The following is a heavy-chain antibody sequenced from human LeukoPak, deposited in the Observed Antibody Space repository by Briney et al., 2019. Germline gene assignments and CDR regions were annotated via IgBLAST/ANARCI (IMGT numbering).Heavy chain of an antibody. CDR1: GLLFNTYA. CDR3: AKDTGNWGRGFDV. D-gene: IGHD3-16*01. V-gene: IGHV3-23*01. J-gene: IGHJ3*01. CDR2: ITGSGVRT. Sequence: PGGSLRLSCAASGLLFNTYAMSWVRQAPGKGLEWVSDITGSGVRTNYADSVRGRFTISRDNSKKTLYLQMNSLRREDTAIYYCAKDTGNWGRGFDVWGQGTKVTVSS.